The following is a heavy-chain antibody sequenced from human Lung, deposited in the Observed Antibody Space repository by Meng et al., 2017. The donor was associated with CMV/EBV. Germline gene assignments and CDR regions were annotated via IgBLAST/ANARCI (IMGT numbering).Heavy chain of an antibody. CDR3: ARVRSRDYGDFYAHFDY. CDR1: GNFRRYA. Sequence: GNFRRYAISWVRQAPGQGLEWMGGIIPIFGTANYAQKFQGRVTITTDESTSTAYMELSSLRSEDTAVYYCARVRSRDYGDFYAHFDYWGQGTLVTVSS. V-gene: IGHV1-69*05. CDR2: IIPIFGTA. D-gene: IGHD4-17*01. J-gene: IGHJ4*02.